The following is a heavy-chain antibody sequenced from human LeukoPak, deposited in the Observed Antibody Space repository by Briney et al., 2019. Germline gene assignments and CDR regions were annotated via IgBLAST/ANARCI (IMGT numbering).Heavy chain of an antibody. CDR3: AKDREGYFDY. V-gene: IGHV3-9*01. Sequence: PGGSLRLSCAASGFTFDDYAMHWVRQAPGKGLEWVSGISWNSGSIGYADSVKGRFTISRDNAKNSLYLQMNSLRAEDTALYYCAKDREGYFDYWGQGTLVTVCS. CDR2: ISWNSGSI. J-gene: IGHJ4*02. CDR1: GFTFDDYA.